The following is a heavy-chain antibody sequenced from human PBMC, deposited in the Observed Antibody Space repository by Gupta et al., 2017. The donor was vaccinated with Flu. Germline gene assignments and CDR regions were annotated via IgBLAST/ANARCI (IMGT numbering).Heavy chain of an antibody. V-gene: IGHV3-30*12. Sequence: SSSCIHCCSHAPGKGGVWVTGITYDGRNNYYAQSLKSRFTISRDKSKNQLYLKMNTVTTADTAVYFCTRQYGVRSLADFWGQGTLVSVSA. CDR3: TRQYGVRSLADF. J-gene: IGHJ4*02. D-gene: IGHD2-8*01. CDR2: ITYDGRNN. CDR1: SSSC.